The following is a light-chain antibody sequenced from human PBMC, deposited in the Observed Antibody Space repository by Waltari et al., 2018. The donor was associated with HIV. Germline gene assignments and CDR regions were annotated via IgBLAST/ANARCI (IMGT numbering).Light chain of an antibody. CDR2: ESS. CDR1: QSLLFSDGKTY. J-gene: IGKJ4*01. CDR3: MQSRQVPLT. Sequence: DIVMTQTPLSLSVTPGQPASISCKSSQSLLFSDGKTYLSWYMHKPGQTPQLLIYESSNRCSGVPDRFSGSGSGTDFTLKISRVEADDVGVYYCMQSRQVPLTFGGGTKVEIK. V-gene: IGKV2D-29*01.